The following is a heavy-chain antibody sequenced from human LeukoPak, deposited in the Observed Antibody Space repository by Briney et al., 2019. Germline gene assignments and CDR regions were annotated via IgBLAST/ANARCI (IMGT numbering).Heavy chain of an antibody. CDR3: AKGHSSSWCDY. CDR1: GFTFSSYG. Sequence: PGGSLRLSCAASGFTFSSYGMHWVRQAPGKGLEWVAVILNDGSQEKYADSVKGRFTISRDNSKNTLYLQMNSLRAENTAVYYCAKGHSSSWCDYWGQGTLVTVSS. CDR2: ILNDGSQE. D-gene: IGHD6-13*01. J-gene: IGHJ4*02. V-gene: IGHV3-30*02.